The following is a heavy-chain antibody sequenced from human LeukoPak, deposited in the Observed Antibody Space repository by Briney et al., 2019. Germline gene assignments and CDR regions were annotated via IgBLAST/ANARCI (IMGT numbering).Heavy chain of an antibody. CDR2: IYYSGST. V-gene: IGHV4-59*01. CDR3: ARAYYDSSGVYYYYGMDV. Sequence: PSETLSLACTVSGGSISSYYWSRIRQPPGKGLEWIGYIYYSGSTNYNPSLKSRVTISVDTSKNQFSLKLSSVTAADTAVYYCARAYYDSSGVYYYYGMDVWGQGTTVTVSS. J-gene: IGHJ6*02. CDR1: GGSISSYY. D-gene: IGHD3-22*01.